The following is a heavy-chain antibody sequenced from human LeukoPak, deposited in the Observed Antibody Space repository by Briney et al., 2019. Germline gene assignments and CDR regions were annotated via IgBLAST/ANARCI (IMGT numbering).Heavy chain of an antibody. J-gene: IGHJ4*02. Sequence: PGGSLRLSCAASGFTFSSYAMSWVRQAPGKGLEWVSAISGSGGSTYYADSVKGRFTISRDNSKNTLYLQMNSLRAEDTAVYYCARDLVPPYSYGFDLFDYWGQGTLVTVSS. CDR3: ARDLVPPYSYGFDLFDY. V-gene: IGHV3-23*01. CDR2: ISGSGGST. D-gene: IGHD5-18*01. CDR1: GFTFSSYA.